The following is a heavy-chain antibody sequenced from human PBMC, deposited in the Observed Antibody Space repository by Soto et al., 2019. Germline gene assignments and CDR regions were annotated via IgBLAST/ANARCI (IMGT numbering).Heavy chain of an antibody. CDR2: VSYSGKT. Sequence: QVQLQESGPGLVKTSDTLSLTCTVSGGSITPYYWSWIRQPPGGGLEWIGYVSYSGKTGYTPSLRSRVSMSIDTSKNEFSLKLTSLTAADAATYYCARQQYTVVTAFDVWGQGTTVAVSS. CDR1: GGSITPYY. V-gene: IGHV4-59*07. CDR3: ARQQYTVVTAFDV. J-gene: IGHJ3*01. D-gene: IGHD2-15*01.